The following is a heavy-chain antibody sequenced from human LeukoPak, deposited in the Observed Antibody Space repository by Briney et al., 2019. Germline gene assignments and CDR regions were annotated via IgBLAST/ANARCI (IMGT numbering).Heavy chain of an antibody. J-gene: IGHJ6*02. Sequence: GGSLRLSCAASGFTFSSYWMSWVRQAPGKGLEWVANIKQDGSEKYYVDSVKGRFTISRDNAKNSLYLQMNSLRAEDTAVYYCATYYYDSSGYSHGMDVWGQGTTVTVSS. CDR1: GFTFSSYW. V-gene: IGHV3-7*03. D-gene: IGHD3-22*01. CDR3: ATYYYDSSGYSHGMDV. CDR2: IKQDGSEK.